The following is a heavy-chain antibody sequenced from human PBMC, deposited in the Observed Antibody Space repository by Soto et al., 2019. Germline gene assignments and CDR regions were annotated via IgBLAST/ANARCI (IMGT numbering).Heavy chain of an antibody. Sequence: VGPLRLSCAASGFTFSAFGMHWVRQTPGKGLEWAAVISNDGTNKYYADSVKGRFTISRDNSKNTLYLQMNSLKTEDTAVYYCSRPGYSNYDSDYWGQGTLVTVSS. CDR2: ISNDGTNK. V-gene: IGHV3-30*03. J-gene: IGHJ4*02. D-gene: IGHD5-12*01. CDR3: SRPGYSNYDSDY. CDR1: GFTFSAFG.